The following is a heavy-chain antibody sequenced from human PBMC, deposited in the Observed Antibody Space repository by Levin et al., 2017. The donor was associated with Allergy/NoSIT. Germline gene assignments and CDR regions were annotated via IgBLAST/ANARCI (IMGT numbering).Heavy chain of an antibody. Sequence: RGESLKISCKGSGYIFRNFWIGWVRQMPGKGLEWMGTIYPGDSDTRYSPSFQGKVTISVDKSITTAYLQWSSLKASDTAMYYCARPASDSGGSQTDDACNVWGQGTMVTVSS. CDR1: GYIFRNFW. D-gene: IGHD6-19*01. J-gene: IGHJ3*01. CDR3: ARPASDSGGSQTDDACNV. V-gene: IGHV5-51*01. CDR2: IYPGDSDT.